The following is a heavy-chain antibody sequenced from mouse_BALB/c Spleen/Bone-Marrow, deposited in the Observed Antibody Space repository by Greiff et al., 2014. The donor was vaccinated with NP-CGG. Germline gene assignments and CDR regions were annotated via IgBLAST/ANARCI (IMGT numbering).Heavy chain of an antibody. CDR3: ARSGERYGAMDY. CDR1: EFTFSDFY. CDR2: ISNGGTYT. Sequence: VQLKESGGGLVKPGGSLKLSCAASEFTFSDFYMFWFRQTPEKRLEWVATISNGGTYTYYPDSVKGRFIISRDNAKNNLYLQMSSLKSEDTAMYYCARSGERYGAMDYWGQGTSVTVTS. V-gene: IGHV5-4*02. J-gene: IGHJ4*01. D-gene: IGHD1-1*02.